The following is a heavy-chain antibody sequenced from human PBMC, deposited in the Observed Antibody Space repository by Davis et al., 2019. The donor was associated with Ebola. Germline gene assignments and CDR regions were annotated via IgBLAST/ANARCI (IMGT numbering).Heavy chain of an antibody. J-gene: IGHJ4*02. CDR3: ATCGFCITTSGVDY. Sequence: GESLKISCAASGFTFSNYAMSWVRQAPGKGPEWVSGISAVGYNTYHADSVRGRFTISRDNSKNTLYLQMNSLSGDDTAVYYCATCGFCITTSGVDYWCQGTLVSVSS. CDR2: ISAVGYNT. CDR1: GFTFSNYA. V-gene: IGHV3-23*01. D-gene: IGHD3-22*01.